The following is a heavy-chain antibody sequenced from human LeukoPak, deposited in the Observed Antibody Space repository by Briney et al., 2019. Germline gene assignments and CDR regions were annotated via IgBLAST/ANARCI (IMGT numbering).Heavy chain of an antibody. CDR3: AGERGIAVAGAPDY. V-gene: IGHV4-59*01. CDR2: IYYSGST. CDR1: GGSISSYY. J-gene: IGHJ4*02. Sequence: SETLSLTCTVSGGSISSYYWSWIRQPPGKGLEWIGYIYYSGSTNYNPSLKSRVTISVDTSKNQFSLKLSSVTAADTAVYYCAGERGIAVAGAPDYWGQGTLVTVSS. D-gene: IGHD6-19*01.